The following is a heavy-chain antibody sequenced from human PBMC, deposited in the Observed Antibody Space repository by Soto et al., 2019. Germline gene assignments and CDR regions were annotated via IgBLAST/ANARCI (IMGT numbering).Heavy chain of an antibody. J-gene: IGHJ5*02. Sequence: KPSETLSLTCAVSGYSISSGYYWGWIRQPPGKGLEWIGSIYHSGSTYYNPSLKSRVTISVDTSKNQFSLKLSSVTAADTAVYYCARGGYCSGGSCYIDIGWFDPWGQGTLVTVSS. CDR3: ARGGYCSGGSCYIDIGWFDP. V-gene: IGHV4-38-2*01. CDR1: GYSISSGYY. CDR2: IYHSGST. D-gene: IGHD2-15*01.